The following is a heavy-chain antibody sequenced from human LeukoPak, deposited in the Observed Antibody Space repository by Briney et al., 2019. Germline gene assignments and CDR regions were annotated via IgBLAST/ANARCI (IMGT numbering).Heavy chain of an antibody. D-gene: IGHD3-16*02. J-gene: IGHJ6*03. CDR2: IYYSGST. CDR3: ARASFYYYYMDV. Sequence: SETLSLTCTVSGGSISSYYWSWIRQPPGKGLEWIGYIYYSGSTNYNPSLKSRVTISVDTSKNQFSLKLSSVTAADTAVYYCARASFYYYYMDVWGKGTTVTVSS. V-gene: IGHV4-59*01. CDR1: GGSISSYY.